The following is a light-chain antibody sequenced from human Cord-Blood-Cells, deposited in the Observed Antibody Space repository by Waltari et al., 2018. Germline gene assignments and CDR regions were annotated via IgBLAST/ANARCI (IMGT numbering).Light chain of an antibody. CDR3: CSYAGSSTWV. V-gene: IGLV2-23*01. J-gene: IGLJ3*02. Sequence: QSALTQPASVSGSPGQSITISCTGTSSDVGSYNLVSWYQQHPGKAPKLMIYEGSKRPSGVSNRFSGSKSGNTASLTSSGLQPEDEADYYCCSYAGSSTWVFGGGTKLTVL. CDR1: SSDVGSYNL. CDR2: EGS.